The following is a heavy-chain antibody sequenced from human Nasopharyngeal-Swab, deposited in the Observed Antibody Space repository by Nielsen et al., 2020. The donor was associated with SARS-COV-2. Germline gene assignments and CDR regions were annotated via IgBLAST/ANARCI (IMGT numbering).Heavy chain of an antibody. V-gene: IGHV3-21*01. J-gene: IGHJ3*02. D-gene: IGHD4-23*01. CDR2: ISSSSSYI. CDR3: ARALRWGAFDI. CDR1: GFTFSSYS. Sequence: GESLKISCAASGFTFSSYSMNWVRQAPGKGLEWVSSISSSSSYIYYADSVKGRFTISRENAKNSLYLQMNSLRAEDTAVYYCARALRWGAFDIWGQGTMVTVSS.